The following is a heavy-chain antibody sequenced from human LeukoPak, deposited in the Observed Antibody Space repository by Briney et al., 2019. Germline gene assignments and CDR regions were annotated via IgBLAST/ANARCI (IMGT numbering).Heavy chain of an antibody. Sequence: PGGSLRLSCAASGITFSTHSMNWVRQAPGKGLERVSSISSTSSYIYYADSGKGRFTISRDNAKNSLYLQMNSLRAEDTAVYYCARAPNYDSSGYYQLSFDYWGQGTLVTVSS. CDR2: ISSTSSYI. J-gene: IGHJ4*02. CDR1: GITFSTHS. CDR3: ARAPNYDSSGYYQLSFDY. D-gene: IGHD3-22*01. V-gene: IGHV3-21*01.